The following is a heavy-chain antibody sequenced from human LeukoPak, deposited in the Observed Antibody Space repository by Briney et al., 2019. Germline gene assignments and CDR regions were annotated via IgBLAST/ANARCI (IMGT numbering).Heavy chain of an antibody. V-gene: IGHV3-48*02. Sequence: GGSLRLSCAASGFTFSSYSMNWVRQAPGKGLEWVSYISSSSSTIYYADSVKGRFTISRDNAKNSLYLQMNSLRDEDTAVYYCARCLSRITIFGVVPKQIDYWGQGTLVTVSS. D-gene: IGHD3-3*01. CDR3: ARCLSRITIFGVVPKQIDY. CDR1: GFTFSSYS. CDR2: ISSSSSTI. J-gene: IGHJ4*02.